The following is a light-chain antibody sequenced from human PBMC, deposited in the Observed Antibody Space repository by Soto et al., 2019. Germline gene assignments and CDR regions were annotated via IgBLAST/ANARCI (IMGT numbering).Light chain of an antibody. CDR3: QQRSNWPLT. CDR1: QVFGTN. V-gene: IGKV3-11*01. Sequence: EMLLTSFPAPLSRPPGGEPTSSSGAGQVFGTNLAWNKQKPAQAPRLLIYDASKRAAGIPARFSGSGSGTDFTLTISSLEPEDFAVYYCQQRSNWPLTFGQGTRLEIK. CDR2: DAS. J-gene: IGKJ5*01.